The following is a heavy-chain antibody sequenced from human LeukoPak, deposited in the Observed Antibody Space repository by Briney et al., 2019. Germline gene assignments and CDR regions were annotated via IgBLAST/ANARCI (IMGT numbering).Heavy chain of an antibody. CDR3: ARDLIVGATTGLFDY. CDR1: GYTFTGYY. V-gene: IGHV1-2*02. Sequence: ASVKVSCKASGYTFTGYYMHWVRQAPGQGLEWMGWINPNSGGTNYAQKFQGRVTITRDTSASTAYMELSSLRSEDTAVYYCARDLIVGATTGLFDYWGQGTLVTVSS. CDR2: INPNSGGT. J-gene: IGHJ4*02. D-gene: IGHD1-26*01.